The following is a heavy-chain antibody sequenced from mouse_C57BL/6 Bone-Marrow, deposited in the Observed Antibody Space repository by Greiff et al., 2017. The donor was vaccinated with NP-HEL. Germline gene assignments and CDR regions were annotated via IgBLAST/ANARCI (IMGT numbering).Heavy chain of an antibody. V-gene: IGHV1-59*01. J-gene: IGHJ1*03. CDR3: ARCGGDLYFDV. CDR1: GYTFTSYW. Sequence: QVQLQQPGAELVRPGTSVTLSCKASGYTFTSYWMHWVKQRPGQGLEWIGVIDPSDSYTNYNQKFKGKATLTVDTSSSTAYMQLSSLTSEDSAVYYCARCGGDLYFDVWGTGTTVTVSS. CDR2: IDPSDSYT.